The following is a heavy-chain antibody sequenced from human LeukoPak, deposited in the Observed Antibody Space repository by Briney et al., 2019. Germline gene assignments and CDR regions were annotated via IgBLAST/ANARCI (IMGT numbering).Heavy chain of an antibody. J-gene: IGHJ4*02. CDR1: GDSISRNY. V-gene: IGHV4-59*01. D-gene: IGHD2-21*02. CDR3: ARGAGRCGGDCYSSDS. Sequence: PSETLSLTCSVSGDSISRNYWSWIRQPPGKGLEGIGYMYNSGSTNYNPSLKSRVTISVDTSKNQFSLMLTSVTAADTAVYFCARGAGRCGGDCYSSDSWGQGTLVTVSS. CDR2: MYNSGST.